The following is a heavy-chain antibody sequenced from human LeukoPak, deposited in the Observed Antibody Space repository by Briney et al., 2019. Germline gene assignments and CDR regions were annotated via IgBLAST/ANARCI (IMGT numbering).Heavy chain of an antibody. CDR2: IYYSGST. CDR3: STPLPYYYYMDV. CDR1: GGSISSSSYY. Sequence: PSETLSLTCTVSGGSISSSSYYWGWIRQPPGKGLEWIGSIYYSGSTYYNPSLKSRVTISVDTSKNQFSLKLSSVTAAETAVYYYSTPLPYYYYMDVWGKGTTVTVSS. V-gene: IGHV4-39*07. J-gene: IGHJ6*03. D-gene: IGHD2/OR15-2a*01.